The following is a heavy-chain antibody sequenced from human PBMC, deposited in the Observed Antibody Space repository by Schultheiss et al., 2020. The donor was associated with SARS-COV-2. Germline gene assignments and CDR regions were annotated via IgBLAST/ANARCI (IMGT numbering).Heavy chain of an antibody. J-gene: IGHJ6*02. V-gene: IGHV3-23*01. D-gene: IGHD3-3*01. CDR1: GFTFSSHA. Sequence: GGSLRLSCATSGFTFSSHAMNWVRQIPGKGLDWVSGISGSGGSTYYADSVKGRFTISRDNSKNTLYLQMNSLRAEDTAVYYCARDVGELEWFGGMDVWGQGTTVTVSS. CDR3: ARDVGELEWFGGMDV. CDR2: ISGSGGST.